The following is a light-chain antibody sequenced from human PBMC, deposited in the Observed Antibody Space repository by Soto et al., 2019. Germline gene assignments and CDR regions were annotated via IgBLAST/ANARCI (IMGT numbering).Light chain of an antibody. CDR2: DNN. J-gene: IGLJ2*01. CDR3: GTWDSSLSAGGV. Sequence: QSVLTQPPSVSAAPGQKVTISCSGSSSNIGNNYVSWYQQLPGTAPKLLIYDNNKRPSGIPDRFSGSQSGTSATLDITGLQTGDEADYYCGTWDSSLSAGGVFGGGTKLTVL. CDR1: SSNIGNNY. V-gene: IGLV1-51*01.